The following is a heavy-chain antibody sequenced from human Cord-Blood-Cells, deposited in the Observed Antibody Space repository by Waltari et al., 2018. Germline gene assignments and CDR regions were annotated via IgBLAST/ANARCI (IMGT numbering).Heavy chain of an antibody. D-gene: IGHD5-12*01. CDR3: ARALGYSGYVERRAFDI. V-gene: IGHV1-69*14. Sequence: HVQLVQPGAEVMKPGDAVKVSCKAAGATFSCYAVSGVRQALRQGLEWMGGIIPIFGTANYAQKFQGRVTITADKSTSTAYMELSSLRSEDTAVYYCARALGYSGYVERRAFDIWGQGTMVTVSS. J-gene: IGHJ3*02. CDR2: IIPIFGTA. CDR1: GATFSCYA.